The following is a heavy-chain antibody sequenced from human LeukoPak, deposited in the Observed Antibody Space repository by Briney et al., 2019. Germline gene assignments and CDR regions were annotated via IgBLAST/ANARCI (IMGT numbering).Heavy chain of an antibody. J-gene: IGHJ4*02. Sequence: SETLSLTCTVSGGFISSYYWSWIRQPPGKGLEWIGYIYYSGSTNYNPSLKSRVTISVDTSKNQFSLKLSSVTAADTAVYYCARLIVGATYFDYWGQGTLVTVSS. D-gene: IGHD1-26*01. CDR3: ARLIVGATYFDY. CDR1: GGFISSYY. CDR2: IYYSGST. V-gene: IGHV4-59*01.